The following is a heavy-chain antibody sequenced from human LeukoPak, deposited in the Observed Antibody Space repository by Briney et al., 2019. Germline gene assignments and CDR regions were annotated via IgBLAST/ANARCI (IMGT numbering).Heavy chain of an antibody. D-gene: IGHD3-22*01. V-gene: IGHV1-69*04. J-gene: IGHJ4*02. CDR1: GGTFSSYA. Sequence: GASVKVSCKASGGTFSSYAISWVRQAPGQGLEWMGRIIPILGIANYAQKFQGRVTITADKSTSTAYMELSSLRSEDTAVYYCATEGQCGFTTCPGLQFWGQGILVSVSS. CDR3: ATEGQCGFTTCPGLQF. CDR2: IIPILGIA.